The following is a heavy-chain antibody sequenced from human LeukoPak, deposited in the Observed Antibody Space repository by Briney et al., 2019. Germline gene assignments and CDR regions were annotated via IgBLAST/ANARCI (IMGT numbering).Heavy chain of an antibody. CDR3: AKRGYSYGPAHYYFDY. Sequence: GGSLRLSCAASEFLVSNYYMSWVRQAPGKGLEWVSAISGSGGSTYYADSVKGRCTISRDNSKNTLYLQMNSLRAEDTAVYYCAKRGYSYGPAHYYFDYWGQGTLVTVSS. J-gene: IGHJ4*02. V-gene: IGHV3-23*01. D-gene: IGHD5-18*01. CDR2: ISGSGGST. CDR1: EFLVSNYY.